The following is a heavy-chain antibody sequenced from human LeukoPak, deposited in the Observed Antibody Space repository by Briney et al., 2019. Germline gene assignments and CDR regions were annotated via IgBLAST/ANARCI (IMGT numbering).Heavy chain of an antibody. CDR1: GGPISSYY. Sequence: SETLSLTCTVSGGPISSYYWSWIRQPAGKGLEWIGRIYTSGSTNYNPSLKSRVTMSVDTSKNQFSLKLSSATAADTAVYYCARDGIKVTQGYFFDYWGQGTLVTVSS. CDR3: ARDGIKVTQGYFFDY. CDR2: IYTSGST. J-gene: IGHJ4*02. V-gene: IGHV4-4*07. D-gene: IGHD2-21*02.